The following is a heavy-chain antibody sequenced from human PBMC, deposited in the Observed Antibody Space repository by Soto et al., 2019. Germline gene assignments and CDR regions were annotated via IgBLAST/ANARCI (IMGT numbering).Heavy chain of an antibody. D-gene: IGHD3-3*01. J-gene: IGHJ3*02. Sequence: KFQGRVTITRDTSASTAYMELSSLRSEDTAVYYCARTTDHYDFWSGYPMEAFDIWGQGTMVTVSS. V-gene: IGHV1-3*01. CDR3: ARTTDHYDFWSGYPMEAFDI.